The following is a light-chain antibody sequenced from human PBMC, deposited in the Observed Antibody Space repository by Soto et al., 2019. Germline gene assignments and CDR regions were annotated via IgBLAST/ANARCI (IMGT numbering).Light chain of an antibody. J-gene: IGKJ5*01. CDR1: QSINRR. V-gene: IGKV1-5*01. Sequence: DIQMTQSPSTLSASVGDRVTITCRASQSINRRLAWYQQKPGKAPNLLIYDASTLESGVPARFSGGDSGTEFTLTISSLQPDDFTTFYCQQYNSYPWTFGQGTRLEIK. CDR2: DAS. CDR3: QQYNSYPWT.